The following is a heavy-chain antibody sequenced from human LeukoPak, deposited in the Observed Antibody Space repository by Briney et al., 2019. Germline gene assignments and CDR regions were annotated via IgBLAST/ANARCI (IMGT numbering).Heavy chain of an antibody. CDR2: ITPIFGTA. V-gene: IGHV1-69*06. CDR3: AIPYSSSWYGDY. Sequence: SVKVSCKASGGTFSSYAISWVRQAPGQGLEWMGGITPIFGTANYAQKFQGRVTITADKSTSTAYMEPSSLRSEDTAVYYCAIPYSSSWYGDYWGQGTLVTVSS. D-gene: IGHD6-13*01. J-gene: IGHJ4*02. CDR1: GGTFSSYA.